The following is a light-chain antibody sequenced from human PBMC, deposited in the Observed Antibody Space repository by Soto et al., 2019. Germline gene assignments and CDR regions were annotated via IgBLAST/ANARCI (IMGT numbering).Light chain of an antibody. Sequence: QSALTQPASVSGSPGQSITISCTGTSSDVGTYNYVSWYQHRPGKAPKLMIYDVSYRPSGVSNRFSGSKSANTASLTISGLQAEDEADHYCSSYTTSNTQVFGGGTKLTVL. CDR3: SSYTTSNTQV. J-gene: IGLJ3*02. CDR2: DVS. V-gene: IGLV2-14*01. CDR1: SSDVGTYNY.